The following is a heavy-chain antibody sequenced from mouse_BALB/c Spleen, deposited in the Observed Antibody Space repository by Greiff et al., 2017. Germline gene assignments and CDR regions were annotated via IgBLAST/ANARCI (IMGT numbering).Heavy chain of an antibody. CDR2: IDPANGNT. J-gene: IGHJ4*01. CDR3: ARSRSKYYAMDY. CDR1: GFNITDTY. D-gene: IGHD2-5*01. Sequence: EVQLQQSGAELVKPGASVTLSCTVSGFNITDTYMHWVKQRTEQGLEWIGRIDPANGNTKYDPKFQGKATITADTSSNTAYLQLSSLTSEDTAVYYCARSRSKYYAMDYWGQGTSVTVSS. V-gene: IGHV14-3*02.